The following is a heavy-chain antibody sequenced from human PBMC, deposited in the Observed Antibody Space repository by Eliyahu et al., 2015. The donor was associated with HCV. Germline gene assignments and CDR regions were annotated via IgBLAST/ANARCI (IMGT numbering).Heavy chain of an antibody. Sequence: QVQLQESGPGLVKPSGTLSLTCAVSGGSISSXXWWXWVRQPPGKGLEWIGEIYHSGSTNYNPSLKSRVTISVDKSKNQFSLKLSSVTAADTAVYYCARVLSGYSYGYFGYYYGMDVWGQGTTVTVSS. V-gene: IGHV4-4*02. CDR1: GGSISSXXW. CDR2: IYHSGST. D-gene: IGHD5-18*01. J-gene: IGHJ6*02. CDR3: ARVLSGYSYGYFGYYYGMDV.